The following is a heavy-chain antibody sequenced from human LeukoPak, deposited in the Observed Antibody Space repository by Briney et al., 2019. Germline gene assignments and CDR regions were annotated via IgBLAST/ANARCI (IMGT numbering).Heavy chain of an antibody. V-gene: IGHV1-2*02. D-gene: IGHD3-22*01. CDR2: INPNSGGT. CDR3: ARAPRYYDTDWFDP. Sequence: GASVKVSCKASGYTFTGYYMHWVRQAPGQGLEWMGWINPNSGGTNYAQKFQGRVTMTRDTSISTAYMELSRLRSDDTAVYYCARAPRYYDTDWFDPWGQGTLVTVSS. CDR1: GYTFTGYY. J-gene: IGHJ5*02.